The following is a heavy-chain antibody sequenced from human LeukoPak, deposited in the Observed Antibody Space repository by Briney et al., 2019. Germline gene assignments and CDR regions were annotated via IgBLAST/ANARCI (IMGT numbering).Heavy chain of an antibody. Sequence: PSETLSLTCAVYGGSFSGYYWSWIRQPPGKGLEWIGYIYYSGSTNYNPSLKSRVTISVDTSKNQFSLKLSSVTAADTAVYYCARHQYYDFWSGRYWYFDLWGRGTLVTVSS. D-gene: IGHD3-3*01. J-gene: IGHJ2*01. V-gene: IGHV4-59*08. CDR2: IYYSGST. CDR3: ARHQYYDFWSGRYWYFDL. CDR1: GGSFSGYY.